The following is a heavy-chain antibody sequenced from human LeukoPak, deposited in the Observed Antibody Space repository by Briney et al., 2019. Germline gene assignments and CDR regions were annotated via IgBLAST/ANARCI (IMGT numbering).Heavy chain of an antibody. D-gene: IGHD2-15*01. CDR3: ARDGSSFDY. CDR1: GFTSTNYW. Sequence: GGSLRLSCAASGFTSTNYWMSWVRQAPGKGLEWVANIKGDGSEIYYVDSVKGRFSISRDNAKNSLYLQMNSLRAEDTAVYYCARDGSSFDYWGQGALVTVSS. V-gene: IGHV3-7*01. J-gene: IGHJ4*02. CDR2: IKGDGSEI.